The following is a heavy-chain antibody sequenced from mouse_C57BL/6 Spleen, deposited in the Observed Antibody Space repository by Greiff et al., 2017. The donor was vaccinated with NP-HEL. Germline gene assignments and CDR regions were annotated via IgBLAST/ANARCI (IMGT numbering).Heavy chain of an antibody. Sequence: VQLQQSGAELVKPGASVKISCKASGYAFSSYWMNWVKQRPGKGLEWIGQIYPGDGDTNYNGKFKGKATLTADKSSSTAYMQLSSLTSEDSAVYFCARSLYYYGSSYLYFDYWGQGTTLTVSS. J-gene: IGHJ2*01. CDR3: ARSLYYYGSSYLYFDY. D-gene: IGHD1-1*01. V-gene: IGHV1-80*01. CDR1: GYAFSSYW. CDR2: IYPGDGDT.